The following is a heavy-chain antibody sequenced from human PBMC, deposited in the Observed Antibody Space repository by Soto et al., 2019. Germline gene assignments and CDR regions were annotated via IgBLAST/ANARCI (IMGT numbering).Heavy chain of an antibody. D-gene: IGHD2-2*01. CDR3: AKDGCSSTSCLGSGVAYYYGMDV. CDR1: GFTFSSYA. V-gene: IGHV3-23*01. Sequence: GGSLRLSFAASGFTFSSYAMSWVRQAPGKGLEWVSAISGSGGSTYYADSVKGRFTISRDNSKNTLYLQMNSLRAEDTAVYYCAKDGCSSTSCLGSGVAYYYGMDVWGQGTTVTVSS. CDR2: ISGSGGST. J-gene: IGHJ6*02.